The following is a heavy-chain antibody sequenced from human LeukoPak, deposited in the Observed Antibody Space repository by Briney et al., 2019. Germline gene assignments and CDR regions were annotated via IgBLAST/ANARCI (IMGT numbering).Heavy chain of an antibody. CDR3: ARDGYYGSGSYLPHYYYYGMDV. D-gene: IGHD3-10*01. J-gene: IGHJ6*02. CDR2: INPSGGST. CDR1: GYIFTSYY. Sequence: GASVMVSCKASGYIFTSYYMHWVLQAPGQGLQGMGIINPSGGSTIYAQNFEGRGTMTRATSRSTVYMELSSLRSEDTAVYYCARDGYYGSGSYLPHYYYYGMDVWGQGTTVTVSS. V-gene: IGHV1-46*01.